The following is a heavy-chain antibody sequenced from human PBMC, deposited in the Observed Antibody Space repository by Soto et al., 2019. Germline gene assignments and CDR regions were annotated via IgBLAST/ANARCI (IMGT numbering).Heavy chain of an antibody. CDR1: GFTFSDYY. D-gene: IGHD4-4*01. J-gene: IGHJ4*02. CDR3: ARDYRNKGFDY. V-gene: IGHV3-11*01. Sequence: GGSLRLSCAVYGFTFSDYYMSWIRQAPGKGLEWISAISGPGNRIDYADSVKGRFAISRDNAKNSLYLQVNSLRAEDTAVYYCARDYRNKGFDYWGQGTLVTVSS. CDR2: ISGPGNRI.